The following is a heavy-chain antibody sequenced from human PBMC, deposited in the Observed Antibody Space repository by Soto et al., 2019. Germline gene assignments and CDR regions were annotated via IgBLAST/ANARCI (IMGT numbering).Heavy chain of an antibody. Sequence: EVQLLESGGGIVQPGGSLRVSCVASGFTFRNFVMSWVRQAPGKGLEWVSAIRGTGGETFYADSVRGRFTISRDNSKNTLYLQMNSLRDEDTALYFCAQDRGWGVVSPSHDYWGQGILVTVSS. CDR3: AQDRGWGVVSPSHDY. CDR1: GFTFRNFV. D-gene: IGHD2-21*01. J-gene: IGHJ4*02. CDR2: IRGTGGET. V-gene: IGHV3-23*01.